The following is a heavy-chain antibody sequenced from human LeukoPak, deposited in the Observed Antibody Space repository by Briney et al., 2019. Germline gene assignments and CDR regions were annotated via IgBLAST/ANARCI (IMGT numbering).Heavy chain of an antibody. D-gene: IGHD3-9*01. V-gene: IGHV3-11*01. CDR2: ISSSGSTI. CDR3: ARETYYDILTGYSGGVFDY. CDR1: GFTFSDYY. J-gene: IGHJ4*02. Sequence: GGSLRLSCAASGFTFSDYYMSWIRQAPGKGLEWVSYISSSGSTIYYADSVKGRFTISRDNAKNSLYLQMNSLRAEDTAVYYCARETYYDILTGYSGGVFDYWGQGTLVTVSS.